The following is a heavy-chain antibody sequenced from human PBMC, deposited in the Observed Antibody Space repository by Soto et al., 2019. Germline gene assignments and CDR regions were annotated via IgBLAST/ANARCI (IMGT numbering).Heavy chain of an antibody. CDR1: GGTFSSYA. V-gene: IGHV1-69*01. D-gene: IGHD1-7*01. CDR3: ASNAITGTTFYYYYGMDV. Sequence: QVQPVQSGAEVKKPGSSVKVSCKASGGTFSSYAISWVRQAPGQGLEWMGGIIPICGTANYAQKFQGRVTITADESTSTAYMERSSLRSEDTAVYYCASNAITGTTFYYYYGMDVWGQGTTVTVS. CDR2: IIPICGTA. J-gene: IGHJ6*02.